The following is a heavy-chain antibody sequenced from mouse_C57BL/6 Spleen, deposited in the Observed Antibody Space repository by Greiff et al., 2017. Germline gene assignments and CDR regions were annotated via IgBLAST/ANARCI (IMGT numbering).Heavy chain of an antibody. Sequence: QVPLQQSGAELAKPGASVKLSCKASGYTFTSYWLHWVKQRPGQGLEWIGYINPSSGYTKYNQKFKDKATLTAEKSSSTAYMQLSSLTYEDSAVYYWSRSGDYGSSLDYWGQGTTLTVSS. D-gene: IGHD1-1*01. CDR3: SRSGDYGSSLDY. J-gene: IGHJ2*01. V-gene: IGHV1-7*01. CDR1: GYTFTSYW. CDR2: INPSSGYT.